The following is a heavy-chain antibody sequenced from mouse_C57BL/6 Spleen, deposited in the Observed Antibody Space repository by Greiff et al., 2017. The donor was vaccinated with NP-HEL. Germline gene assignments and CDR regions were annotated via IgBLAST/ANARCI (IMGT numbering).Heavy chain of an antibody. J-gene: IGHJ3*01. CDR2: INPSHGGT. CDR3: ARSDLGRGFAY. D-gene: IGHD4-1*01. CDR1: GSTFTSSW. Sequence: QVQLQQPGTELVKPGASVKLSCKASGSTFTSSWLPWVKPRPGQGLAWIGNINPSHGGTNYNEKFKSKATLTVDKSSSTAYMQLSSLTSEDSAVYYCARSDLGRGFAYWGQGTLVTVSA. V-gene: IGHV1-53*01.